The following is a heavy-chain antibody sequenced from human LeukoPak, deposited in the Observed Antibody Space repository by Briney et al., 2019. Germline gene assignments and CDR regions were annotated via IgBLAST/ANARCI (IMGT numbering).Heavy chain of an antibody. J-gene: IGHJ5*02. CDR3: ARGDVLDRSVYNWFDP. V-gene: IGHV1-46*01. Sequence: GASVKVSCKASGYTFTSYYIHWVRQAPGQGLEWMGIINPNHGTTTYAQKFQGRVTMTRDTSTSTVHMELSSLRSEDTALYYCARGDVLDRSVYNWFDPWGQGTLVIVSS. CDR2: INPNHGTT. CDR1: GYTFTSYY. D-gene: IGHD3-22*01.